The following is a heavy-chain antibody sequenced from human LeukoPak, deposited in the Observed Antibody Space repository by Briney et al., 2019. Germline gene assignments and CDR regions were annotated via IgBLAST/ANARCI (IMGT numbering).Heavy chain of an antibody. Sequence: SETLSLTCTVSGGSIRSSYYYWGWIRQPPGKGLEWIGSIYDSGSTYYNPSPKSRVTISVDTSKNQFSLNLSSVTAADTAVYYCARDKYGATDFFDSWGQGTLVTVSS. D-gene: IGHD2/OR15-2a*01. J-gene: IGHJ4*02. CDR3: ARDKYGATDFFDS. CDR2: IYDSGST. V-gene: IGHV4-39*07. CDR1: GGSIRSSYYY.